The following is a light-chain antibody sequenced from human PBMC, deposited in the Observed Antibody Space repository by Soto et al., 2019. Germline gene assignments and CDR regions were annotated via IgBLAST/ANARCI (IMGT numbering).Light chain of an antibody. CDR1: QDIGTY. J-gene: IGKJ1*01. CDR3: QQFYNYPRT. CDR2: DAS. V-gene: IGKV1-8*01. Sequence: ASRRTQSPSSFSASTGDRVSITCRATQDIGTYLAWYQQIPGKAPKLLIYDASTLQTGVPSRFSGSGSGTDFTPTISYLQSEDFGTYYCQQFYNYPRTFGQGTKVDIK.